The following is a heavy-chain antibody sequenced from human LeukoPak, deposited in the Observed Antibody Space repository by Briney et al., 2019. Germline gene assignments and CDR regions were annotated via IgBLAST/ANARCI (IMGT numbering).Heavy chain of an antibody. CDR3: AKDPWDDSSGYYXPIFDY. CDR1: RFSVSSYW. Sequence: GGSLRLSRVGSRFSVSSYWMSWVRQAPGKGLEWVANIKQDGGVKQYVDSVRGRFTISRDNSKNTLYLQMNSLRAEDTAVYYCAKDPWDDSSGYYXPIFDYWGQGTLVTVSS. CDR2: IKQDGGVK. V-gene: IGHV3-7*03. J-gene: IGHJ4*02. D-gene: IGHD3-22*01.